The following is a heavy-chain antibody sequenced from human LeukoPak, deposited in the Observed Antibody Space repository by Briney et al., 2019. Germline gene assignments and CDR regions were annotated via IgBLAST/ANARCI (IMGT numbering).Heavy chain of an antibody. J-gene: IGHJ4*02. D-gene: IGHD6-13*01. CDR1: GYSFISYD. CDR3: ARGRGRPDSSSWYILYY. V-gene: IGHV1-8*01. CDR2: MNPSNGDT. Sequence: ASVKVSCKASGYSFISYDINWVRQASGQGLEWMGWMNPSNGDTVYAQKFQGRVTMTRDTSISTAYMELSRLRSDDTAVYYCARGRGRPDSSSWYILYYWGQGTLVTVSS.